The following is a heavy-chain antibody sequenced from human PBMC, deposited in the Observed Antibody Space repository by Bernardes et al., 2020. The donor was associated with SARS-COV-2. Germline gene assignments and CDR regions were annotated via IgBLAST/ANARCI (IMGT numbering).Heavy chain of an antibody. V-gene: IGHV4-39*01. J-gene: IGHJ4*02. CDR3: ASTVTYTPGGGSGLGY. D-gene: IGHD4-17*01. CDR1: GGSISSSSYY. CDR2: IYYSGST. Sequence: SQTLSPTCTVSGGSISSSSYYWGWIRQPPGKGLEWIGSIYYSGSTYYNPSLKSRVTISVDTSKNQFSLKLSSVTAADTAVYYCASTVTYTPGGGSGLGYWGQGTLVTVSS.